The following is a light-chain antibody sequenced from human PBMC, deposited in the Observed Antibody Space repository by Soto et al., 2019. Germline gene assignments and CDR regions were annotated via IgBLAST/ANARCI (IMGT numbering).Light chain of an antibody. CDR3: QQYGNSPAIT. CDR1: QSVSGY. J-gene: IGKJ5*01. V-gene: IGKV3-20*01. Sequence: EIVMTQSPGTFSVFPGETVTLSCRASQSVSGYLDWFHQKPGQAPRLVLLRIFTRAIGVPARFSGSGSGTDFTLTVSRLEPEDFAVYYCQQYGNSPAITFGQGTRLEIK. CDR2: RIF.